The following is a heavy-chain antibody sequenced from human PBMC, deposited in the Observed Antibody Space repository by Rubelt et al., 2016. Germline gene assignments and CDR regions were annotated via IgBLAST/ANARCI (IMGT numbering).Heavy chain of an antibody. D-gene: IGHD5-12*01. CDR1: GFTLSTFG. CDR2: MV. J-gene: IGHJ4*02. Sequence: QVQLVESGGGVVQPGGSLRLSCAASGFTLSTFGMHWVRQAPGKGLEWVAFMVYFGDSVKARLTSSRDASKNTLFLKMNSLRTGDTAVYYCAKRDNSGYYGIDYWGQGTLVTVSS. CDR3: AKRDNSGYYGIDY. V-gene: IGHV3-30*02.